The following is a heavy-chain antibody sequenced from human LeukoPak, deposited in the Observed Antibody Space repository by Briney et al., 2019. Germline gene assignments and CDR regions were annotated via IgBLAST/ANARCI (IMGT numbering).Heavy chain of an antibody. CDR2: IYHSGST. J-gene: IGHJ4*02. Sequence: SETLSLTCAVSGVSISSGGYSWSWIRQPPGKGLEWIGYIYHSGSTYYNPSLKSRVTISVDRSKNQFSLKLSSVTAADTAVYYCARAAKYYYDSSGYSGTYFDYWGQGTLVTVSS. CDR1: GVSISSGGYS. CDR3: ARAAKYYYDSSGYSGTYFDY. V-gene: IGHV4-30-2*01. D-gene: IGHD3-22*01.